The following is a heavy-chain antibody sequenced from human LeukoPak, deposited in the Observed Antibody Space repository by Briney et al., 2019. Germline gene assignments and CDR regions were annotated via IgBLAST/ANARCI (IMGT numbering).Heavy chain of an antibody. D-gene: IGHD3-16*02. V-gene: IGHV3-30*18. CDR2: ISYDGSIK. CDR1: GFNFSLYG. J-gene: IGHJ4*02. Sequence: HPGRSLRLSCAASGFNFSLYGMHWVRQAPGKGLEWMAVISYDGSIKYYADSVKGRFTISRDNSKNTLYLQMNSLRAEDTAVYYCAKGEEFDYVWGSYRYKGGFDYWGQGTLVTVSS. CDR3: AKGEEFDYVWGSYRYKGGFDY.